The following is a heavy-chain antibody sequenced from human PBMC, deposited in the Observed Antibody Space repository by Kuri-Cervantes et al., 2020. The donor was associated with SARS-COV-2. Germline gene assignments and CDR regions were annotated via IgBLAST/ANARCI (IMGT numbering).Heavy chain of an antibody. V-gene: IGHV1-69*05. J-gene: IGHJ4*02. CDR1: GGTFSSYA. CDR3: ASGGYSYGWPSMAYCGGDCYSGFVY. D-gene: IGHD2-21*01. Sequence: SVKVSCKASGGTFSSYAISWVQQAPGQGLEWMGGIIPIFGTANYAQKFQGRVTITTDESTSTAYMELSSLRSEDTAVYYCASGGYSYGWPSMAYCGGDCYSGFVYWGQGTLVTVSS. CDR2: IIPIFGTA.